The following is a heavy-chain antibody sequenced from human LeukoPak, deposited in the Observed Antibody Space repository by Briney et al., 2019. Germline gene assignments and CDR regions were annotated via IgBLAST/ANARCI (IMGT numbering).Heavy chain of an antibody. CDR3: ARVMEDFSSGLYRFDY. D-gene: IGHD3-3*01. V-gene: IGHV1-2*02. CDR1: GYTFTDFY. Sequence: ASVKVSCKASGYTFTDFYLHWVRQAPGQGLEWMGWINPNSGGTDFAQKFQGRVTLTRDTSISTAYMELSRLRSDDTAVYYCARVMEDFSSGLYRFDYWGQGTLVTVSS. J-gene: IGHJ4*02. CDR2: INPNSGGT.